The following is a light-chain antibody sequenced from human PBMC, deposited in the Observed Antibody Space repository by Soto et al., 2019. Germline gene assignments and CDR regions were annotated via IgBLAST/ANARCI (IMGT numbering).Light chain of an antibody. J-gene: IGKJ3*01. CDR2: GAS. CDR3: QQYNNWPFT. CDR1: QSVSSN. Sequence: EIVMTQSPATLSVSPGERATLSCRASQSVSSNLAWYQQKPGQAPRLLIYGASTRATGIPARFSGSGSGTEFTLTISSLQSEDFAVYYCQQYNNWPFTFGPGTEVDNK. V-gene: IGKV3-15*01.